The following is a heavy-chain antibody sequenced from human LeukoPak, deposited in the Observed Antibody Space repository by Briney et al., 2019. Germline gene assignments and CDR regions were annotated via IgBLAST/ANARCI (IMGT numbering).Heavy chain of an antibody. Sequence: GGSLRLSCAASGFTFSSYSMNWVRRAPGKGLDWVSSTTSSSSYIYYADSMKGRFTSSRDNAKNSLYLQMNSLRAEDTAVYYCARDTGNGHGSMVKSFDYWGQGTLVTVSS. CDR3: ARDTGNGHGSMVKSFDY. V-gene: IGHV3-21*01. J-gene: IGHJ4*02. CDR1: GFTFSSYS. D-gene: IGHD5-18*01. CDR2: TTSSSSYI.